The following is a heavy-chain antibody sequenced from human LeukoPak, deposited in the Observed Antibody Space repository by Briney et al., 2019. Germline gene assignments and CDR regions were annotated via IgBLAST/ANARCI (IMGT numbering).Heavy chain of an antibody. V-gene: IGHV1-69*13. D-gene: IGHD5-24*01. CDR3: AREGPVGTDGF. CDR2: RVPILGPT. Sequence: AVTVSYKSSAGSFNIYGISWVRQAPGQGREWMGGRVPILGPTNLAQKFQGRLTITADESTSTAYMELNGLSVEDTAVYYCAREGPVGTDGFWGQGTLVTVS. CDR1: AGSFNIYG. J-gene: IGHJ1*01.